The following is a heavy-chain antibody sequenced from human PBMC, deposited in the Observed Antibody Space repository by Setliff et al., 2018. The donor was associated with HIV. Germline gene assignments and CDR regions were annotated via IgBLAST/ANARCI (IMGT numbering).Heavy chain of an antibody. J-gene: IGHJ6*03. CDR2: IYPGDSDT. D-gene: IGHD1-26*01. CDR3: ARPPSSREGVDYYYYYMDV. CDR1: GYSFTSYW. V-gene: IGHV5-51*01. Sequence: GESLKISCKGPGYSFTSYWIGWVRQMPGKGLEWMGIIYPGDSDTRYSPSFQGQVTISADKSISTAYLQWSSLKASDTAMYYCARPPSSREGVDYYYYYMDVWGKGTTVTVSS.